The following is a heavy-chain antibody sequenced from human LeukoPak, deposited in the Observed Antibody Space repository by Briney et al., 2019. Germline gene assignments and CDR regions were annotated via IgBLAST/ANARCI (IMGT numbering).Heavy chain of an antibody. CDR2: IYYSGST. CDR3: ARIVGAEVDY. V-gene: IGHV4-61*08. J-gene: IGHJ4*02. CDR1: GDSISSGGYY. Sequence: SETLSLTCTVSGDSISSGGYYWSWIRQHPGKGLEWIGYIYYSGSTNYNPSLKSRVTISVDTSKNQFSLKLSSVTAADTAVYYCARIVGAEVDYWGQGTLVTVSS. D-gene: IGHD1-26*01.